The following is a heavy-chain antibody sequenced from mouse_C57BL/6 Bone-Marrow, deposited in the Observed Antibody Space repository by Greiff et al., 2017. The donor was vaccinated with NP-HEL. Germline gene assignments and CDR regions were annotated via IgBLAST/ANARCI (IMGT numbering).Heavy chain of an antibody. V-gene: IGHV5-6*01. CDR1: GFSFSGYG. Sequence: EVKLVESGGDLVKPGGSLKLSCEASGFSFSGYGMSWVRQTQGKRLEWVAAISSGGSYTYYPDSVKGRFTFSRDHAKNPLYLQMNSLTSEDTTMYYCSRYPYIDYWGQGTSLTVSS. CDR3: SRYPYIDY. J-gene: IGHJ2*02. CDR2: ISSGGSYT.